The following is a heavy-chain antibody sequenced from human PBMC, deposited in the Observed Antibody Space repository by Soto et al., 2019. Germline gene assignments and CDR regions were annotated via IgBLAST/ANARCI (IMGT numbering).Heavy chain of an antibody. CDR3: ARRSGSCYAFDI. J-gene: IGHJ3*02. CDR1: GGSFSSYY. V-gene: IGHV4-59*08. CDR2: IYKSGST. Sequence: QVQLQESGPGLVKPSETLSLTCTVSGGSFSSYYWSWIRQPPGKGLEWIGEIYKSGSTDSNPSLKMRSTQSAETSKNQSSLRRGSVTAADTAVYYCARRSGSCYAFDIWGQGTMVTVSS. D-gene: IGHD6-13*01.